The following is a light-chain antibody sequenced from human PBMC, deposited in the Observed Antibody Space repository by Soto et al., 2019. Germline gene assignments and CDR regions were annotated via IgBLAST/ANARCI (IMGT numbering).Light chain of an antibody. J-gene: IGKJ5*01. CDR3: QVADCFPPCT. CDR2: AAS. CDR1: QTITRC. V-gene: IGKV1-5*01. Sequence: DIQMTQSPSTLSASVGDRVTITCRASQTITRCIAWYQQKPGKAPKILMYAASSFQSGVLSRFSGSGSGTDYSPPISSLQQEDFATYFCQVADCFPPCTFGQGTRLEIK.